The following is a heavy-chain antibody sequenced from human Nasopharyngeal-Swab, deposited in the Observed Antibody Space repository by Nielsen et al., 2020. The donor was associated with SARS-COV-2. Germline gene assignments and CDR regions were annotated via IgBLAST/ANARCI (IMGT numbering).Heavy chain of an antibody. CDR2: LSYAGTFK. J-gene: IGHJ4*01. D-gene: IGHD2-15*01. Sequence: GGSLRLSCAASGLTLSDYSMHWVRQAPYKGLEWVASLSYAGTFKDYADSVKGRFTISRDSPKNTLYLQMNSLRIEDTAIYYCAKERCSGGTCYSREFDYWGQAPWSPSPQ. V-gene: IGHV3-30-3*01. CDR3: AKERCSGGTCYSREFDY. CDR1: GLTLSDYS.